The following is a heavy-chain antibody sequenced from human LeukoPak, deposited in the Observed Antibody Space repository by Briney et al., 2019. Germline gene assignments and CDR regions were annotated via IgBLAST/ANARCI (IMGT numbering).Heavy chain of an antibody. V-gene: IGHV1-69*13. CDR3: ASGGVVVQAAMWRTHGYWYFYGMDV. CDR1: GGTFSSYA. Sequence: SVKVSCKASGGTFSSYAISWVRQAPGQGLEWMGGIIPIFGTANYAQKFQGRVTITADESTSTAYMELSSLRSEDTAVYYGASGGVVVQAAMWRTHGYWYFYGMDVGGKGTTVTVSS. J-gene: IGHJ6*04. D-gene: IGHD2-2*01. CDR2: IIPIFGTA.